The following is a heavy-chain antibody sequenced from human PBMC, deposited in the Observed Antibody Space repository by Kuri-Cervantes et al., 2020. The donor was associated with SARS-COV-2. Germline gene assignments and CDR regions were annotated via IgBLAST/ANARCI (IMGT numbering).Heavy chain of an antibody. Sequence: GESLKISCAASGFTFSNAWINWVRQAPGKGLEWVGRIKSKTDGGTTDYAAPVKGRFTISRDDSKNTLYLQMNSLKTEDTAVYYCTTDRQADYDFWSGYYHYYFYYGMDVWGQGTTVTVSS. CDR2: IKSKTDGGTT. D-gene: IGHD3-3*01. CDR1: GFTFSNAW. CDR3: TTDRQADYDFWSGYYHYYFYYGMDV. J-gene: IGHJ6*02. V-gene: IGHV3-15*07.